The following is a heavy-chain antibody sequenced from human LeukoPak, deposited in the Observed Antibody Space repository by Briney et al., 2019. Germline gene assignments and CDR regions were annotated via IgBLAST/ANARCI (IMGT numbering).Heavy chain of an antibody. CDR3: ARALHTPGWPYSGSPVRLFDY. J-gene: IGHJ4*02. CDR2: IYDSGST. Sequence: SETLSLTCTVSGGSISSGDYYWSWIRQPPGKGLEWIGYIYDSGSTYYNPSLKSRVTISVDTSKNQFSLKLSSVTAADTAVYYCARALHTPGWPYSGSPVRLFDYWGQGTLVTVSS. V-gene: IGHV4-30-4*08. D-gene: IGHD1-26*01. CDR1: GGSISSGDYY.